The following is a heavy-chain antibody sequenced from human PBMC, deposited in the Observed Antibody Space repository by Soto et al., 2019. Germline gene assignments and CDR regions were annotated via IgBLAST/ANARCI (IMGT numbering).Heavy chain of an antibody. CDR2: ISYDGSNT. CDR1: GFSISDYG. Sequence: GGSLRLSCAASGFSISDYGMEWVRQAPGKWLEWVALISYDGSNTYYADSVKGRFTISRDNSKDTLFLQMTGLRREDTAVYYCAKGAGDRLSLGMDVWGQGXTVTVYS. CDR3: AKGAGDRLSLGMDV. D-gene: IGHD1-26*01. J-gene: IGHJ6*02. V-gene: IGHV3-30*18.